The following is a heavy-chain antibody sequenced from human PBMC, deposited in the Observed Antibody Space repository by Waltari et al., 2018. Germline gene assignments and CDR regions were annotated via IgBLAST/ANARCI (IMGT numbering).Heavy chain of an antibody. CDR1: GGSLRGYY. J-gene: IGHJ3*01. D-gene: IGHD1-26*01. Sequence: QVQLQQWGARLLKPSETLSLTCAVYGGSLRGYYWSWIRQSPEKGLEWIGDISDSGSVHYSPSLKSRLTISLIPSKDQISLRLTSVTAADTAIYYCARAPEGAWDLLFAFDLWGQGTMVTVSS. CDR2: ISDSGSV. CDR3: ARAPEGAWDLLFAFDL. V-gene: IGHV4-34*01.